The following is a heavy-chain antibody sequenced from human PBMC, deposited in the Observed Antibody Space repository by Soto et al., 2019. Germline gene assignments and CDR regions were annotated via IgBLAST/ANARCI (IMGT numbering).Heavy chain of an antibody. CDR3: ERLNPRRYFYY. CDR1: GGSVSSGSNY. CDR2: IYYSGST. V-gene: IGHV4-61*01. Sequence: PSETLSLTCTVSGGSVSSGSNYWSWIRQPPGKGLEWIGYIYYSGSTNYNPSLKSRVTISVDTSKNQFSLKLSSVTAADTAVYYCERLNPRRYFYYCGQGPLVTVYS. J-gene: IGHJ4*02.